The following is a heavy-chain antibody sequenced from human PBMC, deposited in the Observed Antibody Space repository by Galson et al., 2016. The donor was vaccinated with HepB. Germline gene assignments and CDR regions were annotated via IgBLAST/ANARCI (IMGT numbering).Heavy chain of an antibody. D-gene: IGHD5-18*01. CDR2: IKSYTDGGTT. Sequence: SLRLSCAASGFTFSRAWMNWVRQAPGKGLEWVGRIKSYTDGGTTDYAAPMTGRFTFSRDESKNTLYLQMNSLKTEDTAVYYCTTSSTRGYTYGPSAYWGRGTLVAVSS. CDR3: TTSSTRGYTYGPSAY. J-gene: IGHJ4*02. CDR1: GFTFSRAW. V-gene: IGHV3-15*01.